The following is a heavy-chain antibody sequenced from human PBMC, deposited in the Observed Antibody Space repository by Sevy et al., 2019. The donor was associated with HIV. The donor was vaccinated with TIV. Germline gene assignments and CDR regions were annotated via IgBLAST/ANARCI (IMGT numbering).Heavy chain of an antibody. CDR2: IGSSGDST. CDR3: AKGSTGWPYYFDF. D-gene: IGHD2-8*02. Sequence: GGSLRLSCAASGFTFNNHAMGWVRQAPGKGLEWISAIGSSGDSTYYADSVKGRFTISRDNSKNTLYLQMNSLRADDMAIYYCAKGSTGWPYYFDFWGQGTVVTVSS. J-gene: IGHJ4*02. CDR1: GFTFNNHA. V-gene: IGHV3-23*01.